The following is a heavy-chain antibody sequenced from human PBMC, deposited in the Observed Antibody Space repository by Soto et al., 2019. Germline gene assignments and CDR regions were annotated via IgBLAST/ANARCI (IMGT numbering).Heavy chain of an antibody. J-gene: IGHJ4*02. CDR2: INTNTGNP. Sequence: QVQLVQSGSEFKQPGASVKVSCKASGYTFTSYAMNWLRKAPGQGLEWMGWINTNTGNPTYAQGFTGRFVFSLDTSVSTAYLQICRLKAEDTAVYYCARGYYDSSGYYYDGVDYWGQGTLVTVSS. V-gene: IGHV7-4-1*01. D-gene: IGHD3-22*01. CDR1: GYTFTSYA. CDR3: ARGYYDSSGYYYDGVDY.